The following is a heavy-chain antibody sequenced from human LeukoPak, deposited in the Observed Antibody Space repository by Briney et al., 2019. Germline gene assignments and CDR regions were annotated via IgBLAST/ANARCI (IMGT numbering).Heavy chain of an antibody. Sequence: GASVKVSCKASGYTFTSYYMHWVRQAPGQGLEWMGIINPSGGSTSYAQKFQGRVTMTRDTSTSTVYMELSSLRSEDTAVYYCARVWPYGVYQINWFDPWGQGTLVTVSS. D-gene: IGHD4-17*01. CDR3: ARVWPYGVYQINWFDP. CDR2: INPSGGST. V-gene: IGHV1-46*01. J-gene: IGHJ5*02. CDR1: GYTFTSYY.